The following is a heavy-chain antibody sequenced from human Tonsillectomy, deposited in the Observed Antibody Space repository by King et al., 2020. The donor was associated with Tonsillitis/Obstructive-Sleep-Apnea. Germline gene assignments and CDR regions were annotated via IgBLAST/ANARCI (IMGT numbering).Heavy chain of an antibody. D-gene: IGHD2-8*01. CDR3: ARDMVLEAGGDAFDI. CDR1: GGSISSYS. Sequence: QLQESGPGLVKPSETLSLTCTVSGGSISSYSWSWIRQPPGKGLEWIGYIYHSGSTNYNPALKSRVTISVDTSKNQFSLKLSSVTAADTAVYYCARDMVLEAGGDAFDIWGQGTMVTVSS. V-gene: IGHV4-59*01. J-gene: IGHJ3*02. CDR2: IYHSGST.